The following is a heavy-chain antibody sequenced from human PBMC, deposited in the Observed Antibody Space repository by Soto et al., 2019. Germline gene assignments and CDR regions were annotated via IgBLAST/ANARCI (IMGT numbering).Heavy chain of an antibody. Sequence: QVQLQQWGAGLLKPSETLSLTCAVYGGSFSGYYWSWIRQPPGKGLEWIGEINHSGSTNYNPSLKSRVTISVDTSKNRFSLKLSSVTAADTAVYYCAREGGSGSYYFPPAYYFDYWGQGTLVTVSS. CDR1: GGSFSGYY. CDR3: AREGGSGSYYFPPAYYFDY. J-gene: IGHJ4*02. V-gene: IGHV4-34*01. D-gene: IGHD3-10*01. CDR2: INHSGST.